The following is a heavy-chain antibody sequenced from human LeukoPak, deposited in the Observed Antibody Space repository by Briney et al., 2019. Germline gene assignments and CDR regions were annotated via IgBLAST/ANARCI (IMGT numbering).Heavy chain of an antibody. V-gene: IGHV4-34*01. CDR1: GGSFSGYY. J-gene: IGHJ5*02. CDR2: ISHSGST. D-gene: IGHD3-10*01. Sequence: SETLSLTCAVYGGSFSGYYWSWIRQPPGKGLEWIGEISHSGSTNYNPSLKSRVTISVDTSKNQFSLKLSSVTAADTAVYYCAGHRNYGSGSYYRTWWFDPWGRGTLVTVSS. CDR3: AGHRNYGSGSYYRTWWFDP.